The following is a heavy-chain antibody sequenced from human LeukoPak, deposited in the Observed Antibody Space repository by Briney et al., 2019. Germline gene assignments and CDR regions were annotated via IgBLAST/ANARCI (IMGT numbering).Heavy chain of an antibody. V-gene: IGHV4-38-2*02. D-gene: IGHD3-10*01. CDR1: GYSISSGYY. CDR2: IYHSGST. CDR3: ASRSSGITMVRGGAFDI. Sequence: SETLSLTCTVSGYSISSGYYWGWIRQPPGKGLEWIGSIYHSGSTYYNPSLKSRVTISVDTSKNQFSLKLSSVTAADTAVYYCASRSSGITMVRGGAFDIWGQGTMVTVSS. J-gene: IGHJ3*02.